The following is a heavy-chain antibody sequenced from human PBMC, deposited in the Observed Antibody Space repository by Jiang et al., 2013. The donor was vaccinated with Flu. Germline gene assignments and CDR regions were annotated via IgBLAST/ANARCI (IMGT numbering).Heavy chain of an antibody. CDR1: GGSISSGGYS. CDR2: IYYSGST. V-gene: IGHV4-30-4*07. Sequence: QLVESGPGLVKPSQTLSLTCAVSGGSISSGGYSWSWIRQPPGKGLEWIGYIYYSGSTYYNPSLKSRVTISVDTSKNQFSLKLSSVTAADTAVYYCARAPLEEGAFDIWGQGTMVTVSS. CDR3: ARAPLEEGAFDI. J-gene: IGHJ3*02.